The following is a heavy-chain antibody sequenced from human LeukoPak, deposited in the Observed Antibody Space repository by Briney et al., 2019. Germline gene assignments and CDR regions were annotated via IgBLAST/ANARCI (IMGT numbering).Heavy chain of an antibody. CDR2: INHSGST. V-gene: IGHV4-34*01. D-gene: IGHD6-6*01. Sequence: GSLRLSCAASGFTFSIHAMSWVRQPPGKGLEWIGEINHSGSTNYNPSLKSRVTISVDTSKNQFSLKLSSVTAADTAVYYCARGIAAYYFDYWGQGTLVTVSS. CDR1: GFTFSIHA. J-gene: IGHJ4*02. CDR3: ARGIAAYYFDY.